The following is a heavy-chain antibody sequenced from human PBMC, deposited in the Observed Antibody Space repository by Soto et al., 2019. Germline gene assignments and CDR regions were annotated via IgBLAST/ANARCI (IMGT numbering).Heavy chain of an antibody. J-gene: IGHJ4*01. CDR2: IIWNGGTV. CDR1: GFTFNNYA. Sequence: EVQLVESGGGLVQPGRSLRLSCAASGFTFNNYAMHWVRQAPGKGLEWVSGIIWNGGTVGYADSVKGRFTISRDNAKNSLYLQMNSLRAEDTDFYYCTKAYYPDSNWKSVGVLHYFASWGHGTLVTVSS. D-gene: IGHD1-1*01. V-gene: IGHV3-9*01. CDR3: TKAYYPDSNWKSVGVLHYFAS.